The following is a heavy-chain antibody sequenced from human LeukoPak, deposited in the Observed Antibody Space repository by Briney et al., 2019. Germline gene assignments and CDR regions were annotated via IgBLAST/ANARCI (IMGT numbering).Heavy chain of an antibody. Sequence: GGTLRLSCAASGFTFSSYSMNWVRQAPGKGLEWVSSISSSSSYIYYADSVKGRFTISRDNAKNSLYLQMNSLRAEDTAVYYCARDGHSSGWYGGYWGQATLVTVSS. J-gene: IGHJ4*02. CDR1: GFTFSSYS. CDR2: ISSSSSYI. D-gene: IGHD6-19*01. CDR3: ARDGHSSGWYGGY. V-gene: IGHV3-21*01.